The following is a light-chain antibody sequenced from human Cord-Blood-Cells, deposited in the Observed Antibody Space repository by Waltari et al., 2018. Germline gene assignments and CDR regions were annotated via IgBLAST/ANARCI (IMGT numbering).Light chain of an antibody. V-gene: IGLV2-23*01. J-gene: IGLJ3*02. CDR3: CSYAGSSTWV. Sequence: QSALTQPASVSGSPGPSITTPCTGTSRDVGSYNLVSWYQPRPGQAPKLMTYEGSKRPSWVSNRFSGSKSGNTASLTISGRQAEDEADYYCCSYAGSSTWVFGGGTKLTVL. CDR1: SRDVGSYNL. CDR2: EGS.